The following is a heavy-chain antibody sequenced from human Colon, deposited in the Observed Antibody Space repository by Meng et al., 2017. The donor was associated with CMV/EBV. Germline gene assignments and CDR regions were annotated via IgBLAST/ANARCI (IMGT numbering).Heavy chain of an antibody. Sequence: QVQLVGXXXXXVQXGXXXTLSXXAAGYSFVSYGMHWVRQAPGKGLEWVTFIRYDGGHKYYADSVKGRFTISSDKSKNTVYLQMNSLRVGDTAVYYCARGSGTTRAYSYADAYWGQGTLVTVSS. CDR1: GYSFVSYG. CDR2: IRYDGGHK. V-gene: IGHV3-30*02. J-gene: IGHJ4*02. CDR3: ARGSGTTRAYSYADAY. D-gene: IGHD5-12*01.